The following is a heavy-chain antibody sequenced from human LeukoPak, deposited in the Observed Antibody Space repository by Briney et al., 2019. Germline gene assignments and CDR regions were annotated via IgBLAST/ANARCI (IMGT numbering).Heavy chain of an antibody. V-gene: IGHV1-18*01. Sequence: ASVKVSCKASGYTFTSYGISWVRQAPGQGLEWMGWISAYNGNTNYAQKLQGSVTMTTDTSTSTAYMELRSLRSDDTAVYYCARTGYCSSISCYKTPYNWFDPWGQGTLVTVSS. CDR3: ARTGYCSSISCYKTPYNWFDP. D-gene: IGHD2-2*02. J-gene: IGHJ5*02. CDR1: GYTFTSYG. CDR2: ISAYNGNT.